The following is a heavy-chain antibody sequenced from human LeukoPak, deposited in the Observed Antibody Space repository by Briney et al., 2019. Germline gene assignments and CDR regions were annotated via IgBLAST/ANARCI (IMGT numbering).Heavy chain of an antibody. CDR1: GFTFSSYS. CDR3: AGAGSYYYYMDV. CDR2: ISSSSSYI. Sequence: PGGSLRLSCAASGFTFSSYSMNWVRQAPGKGLEWVSSISSSSSYIYYADSVKGRFTISRDNAKNSLYLQMNSLRAEDTAVYYCAGAGSYYYYMDVWGKGTTVTVSS. V-gene: IGHV3-21*01. J-gene: IGHJ6*03.